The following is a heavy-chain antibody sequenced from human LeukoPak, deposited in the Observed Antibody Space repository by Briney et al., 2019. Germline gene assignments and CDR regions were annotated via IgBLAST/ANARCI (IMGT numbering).Heavy chain of an antibody. CDR3: ATSYDMGWLIGY. Sequence: GGSLRLSCEPSGFTFGDTWMNWVRQVPGQGLEWVANIKQDGSEKFYVASVKGRFTISRDNGKSSLYLQMNSLRAEDTALYYCATSYDMGWLIGYWGQGTLVTVSS. J-gene: IGHJ4*02. CDR2: IKQDGSEK. CDR1: GFTFGDTW. V-gene: IGHV3-7*03. D-gene: IGHD3/OR15-3a*01.